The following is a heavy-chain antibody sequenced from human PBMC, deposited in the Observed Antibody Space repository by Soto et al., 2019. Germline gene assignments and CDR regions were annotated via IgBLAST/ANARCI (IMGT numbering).Heavy chain of an antibody. J-gene: IGHJ6*02. D-gene: IGHD3-3*01. CDR1: GGSISSNY. CDR2: IYYTGNT. CDR3: ARSYPNTIFGVVPSRGLDV. Sequence: KTSETLSLTCIVSGGSISSNYWSWIRQPPGKGLEWIGYIYYTGNTNFNPSLKNRVIISVDTSKNQFSLKLSSVTAADTAVYYCARSYPNTIFGVVPSRGLDVWGQGTTVTVSS. V-gene: IGHV4-59*01.